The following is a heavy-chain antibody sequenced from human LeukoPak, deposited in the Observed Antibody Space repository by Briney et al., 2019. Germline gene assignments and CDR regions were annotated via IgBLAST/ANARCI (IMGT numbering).Heavy chain of an antibody. CDR1: GFTFSSYE. Sequence: PGGSLRLSCVVSGFTFSSYEMNWVRQAPGKGLEWVSYISSRGDIIYYADSVKGRFTISRGNAKNSLYLQMNSLRGEDTAVYYCARARSTSSWNGENWFDPWGQGTLVTVSS. CDR3: ARARSTSSWNGENWFDP. D-gene: IGHD6-13*01. V-gene: IGHV3-48*03. J-gene: IGHJ5*02. CDR2: ISSRGDII.